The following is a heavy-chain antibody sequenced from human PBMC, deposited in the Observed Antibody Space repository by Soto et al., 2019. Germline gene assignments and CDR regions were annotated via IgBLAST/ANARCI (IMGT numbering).Heavy chain of an antibody. CDR3: ARVGGFGATTIDY. CDR1: GGSISSGDYY. V-gene: IGHV4-30-4*01. J-gene: IGHJ4*02. D-gene: IGHD3-10*01. CDR2: IYYSGST. Sequence: QVQLQESGPGLVKPSQTLSLTCTVSGGSISSGDYYWSWIRQPPGKGLEWIGYIYYSGSTYYNPSLKSRVTISVDTSKNQFSLKXSXXXAXDTALYYCARVGGFGATTIDYWGQGTLVTVSS.